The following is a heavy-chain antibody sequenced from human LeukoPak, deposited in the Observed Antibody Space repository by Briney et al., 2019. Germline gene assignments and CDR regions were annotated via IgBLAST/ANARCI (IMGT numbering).Heavy chain of an antibody. CDR2: IYYSGST. V-gene: IGHV4-31*03. CDR3: ARFPDYDSSGYWSPPGFDP. D-gene: IGHD3-22*01. J-gene: IGHJ5*02. Sequence: SQTLSLTCTVSGGSISRGGYYWSWIRQHPGKGLEWFGYIYYSGSTYYNPSLKSRVTISVDTSKNQFSLKLSSVTAADTAVYYCARFPDYDSSGYWSPPGFDPWGQGTLVTVSS. CDR1: GGSISRGGYY.